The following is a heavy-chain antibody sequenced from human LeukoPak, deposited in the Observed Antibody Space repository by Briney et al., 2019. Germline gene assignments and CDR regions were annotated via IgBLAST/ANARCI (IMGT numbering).Heavy chain of an antibody. Sequence: GGSLRLSCAASGFTFSSYAMHWVRQAPGKGLEWVAVISYDGSNKYYADSVKGRFTISRDNSKNTPYLQMNSLRAEDTAVYYCARDEGELAFDYWGQGTLVTVSS. CDR2: ISYDGSNK. D-gene: IGHD1-26*01. J-gene: IGHJ4*02. CDR3: ARDEGELAFDY. CDR1: GFTFSSYA. V-gene: IGHV3-30-3*01.